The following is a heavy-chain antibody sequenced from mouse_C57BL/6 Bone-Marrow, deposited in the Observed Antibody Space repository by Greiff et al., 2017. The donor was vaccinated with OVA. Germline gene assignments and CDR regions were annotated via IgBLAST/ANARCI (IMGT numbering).Heavy chain of an antibody. J-gene: IGHJ3*01. V-gene: IGHV10-1*01. D-gene: IGHD6-2*01. CDR2: IRSKSNNYAT. CDR1: GFSFNTYA. Sequence: EVQGVESGGGLVQPKGSLKLSCAASGFSFNTYAMNWVRQAPGKGLEWVARIRSKSNNYATYYADSVKDRFTISRDDSESMLYLQMNNLKTEDTAMYYCVRHEALLSWFAYWGQGTLVTVSA. CDR3: VRHEALLSWFAY.